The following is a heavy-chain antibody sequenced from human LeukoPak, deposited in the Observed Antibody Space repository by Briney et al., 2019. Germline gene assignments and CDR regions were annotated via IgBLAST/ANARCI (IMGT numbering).Heavy chain of an antibody. CDR1: GFTFSGYA. V-gene: IGHV3-23*01. D-gene: IGHD5-12*01. CDR2: ISGSGGST. J-gene: IGHJ6*02. Sequence: GGSLRLSCAASGFTFSGYAMSWVRQAPGKGLEWVSAISGSGGSTYYADSVKGRFTISRDNSKNTLYLQMNSLRAEDTAVYYCAKGGYGGRRLNYYYGMDVWGQGTTVTVSS. CDR3: AKGGYGGRRLNYYYGMDV.